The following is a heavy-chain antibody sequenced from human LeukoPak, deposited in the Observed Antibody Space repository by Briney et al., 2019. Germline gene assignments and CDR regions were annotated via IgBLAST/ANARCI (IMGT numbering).Heavy chain of an antibody. CDR2: MNPNSGNT. V-gene: IGHV1-8*01. J-gene: IGHJ6*02. Sequence: ASVKVSCKASGYTFTIYDINWVRQATGQGLEWMGWMNPNSGNTGYAQKFQGRVTMTRNTSISTAYMELSSLRSEDTAVYYCARGGGSYWGWNYYYGMDVWGQGTTVTVSS. CDR3: ARGGGSYWGWNYYYGMDV. D-gene: IGHD1-26*01. CDR1: GYTFTIYD.